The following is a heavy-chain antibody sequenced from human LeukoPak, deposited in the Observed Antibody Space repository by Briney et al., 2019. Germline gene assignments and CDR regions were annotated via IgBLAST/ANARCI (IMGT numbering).Heavy chain of an antibody. J-gene: IGHJ6*03. Sequence: GGSLRLSCAASGFAVSSNYMSWVRQAPGKGLEWVSVIYSGGSTYYADSVKGRFTISRDNSKNTLYLQMNSLRAEDTAVYYCARDLVVPAHYYMDVWGKGTTVTVSS. CDR3: ARDLVVPAHYYMDV. V-gene: IGHV3-66*02. D-gene: IGHD2-2*01. CDR1: GFAVSSNY. CDR2: IYSGGST.